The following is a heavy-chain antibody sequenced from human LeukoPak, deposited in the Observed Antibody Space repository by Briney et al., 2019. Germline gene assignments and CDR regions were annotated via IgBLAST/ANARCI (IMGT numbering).Heavy chain of an antibody. J-gene: IGHJ3*02. CDR3: ARRGGSPLGAFDI. CDR2: IYYSESA. Sequence: SETLSLTCTVSGASISSYYWSWIRQPPGKGLEWIGHIYYSESANYNPSLRSRVAISVDTSKNQFSLKLSAVTAADTAVYYCARRGGSPLGAFDIWGQGTMVTVSS. CDR1: GASISSYY. D-gene: IGHD1-26*01. V-gene: IGHV4-59*01.